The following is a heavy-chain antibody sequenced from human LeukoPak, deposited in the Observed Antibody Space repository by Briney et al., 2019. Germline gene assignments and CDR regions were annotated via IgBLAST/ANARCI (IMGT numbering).Heavy chain of an antibody. CDR1: GFTVSSNY. CDR3: ARALAYCGGDCSSYFDY. D-gene: IGHD2-21*02. J-gene: IGHJ4*02. Sequence: RGSLRLSCAASGFTVSSNYMSWVRQAPGKGLEWVSVIYSGGSTYYADSVKGRFTISRDNSKNTLYLQMNSLRAEDTAVYYCARALAYCGGDCSSYFDYWGQGTLVTVSS. V-gene: IGHV3-53*01. CDR2: IYSGGST.